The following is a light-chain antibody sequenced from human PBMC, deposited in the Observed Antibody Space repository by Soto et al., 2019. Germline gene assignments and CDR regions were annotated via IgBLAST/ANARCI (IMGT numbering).Light chain of an antibody. J-gene: IGKJ4*01. CDR1: QSVGDS. CDR2: DAS. Sequence: EIVLTQSPATLSLSPGERATLSCRASQSVGDSLAWYQQKPGQAPRLLIYDASNRATGIPARFSGSGSGTAFTLTISRLEPEDFAVYYCQQRGDWPLTFGGGTKVEVK. CDR3: QQRGDWPLT. V-gene: IGKV3-11*01.